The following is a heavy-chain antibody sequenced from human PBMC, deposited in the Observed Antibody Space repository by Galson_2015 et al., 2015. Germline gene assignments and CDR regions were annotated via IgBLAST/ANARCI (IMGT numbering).Heavy chain of an antibody. CDR2: FSGTEDTA. V-gene: IGHV3-23*01. D-gene: IGHD6-19*01. CDR1: GFTLSDYA. Sequence: SLRLSCAASGFTLSDYAMSWVRQAPGKGLEWVAGFSGTEDTAYYTGSVKGRFTISRDNSEKTLNLQMSGLRVEDTAVYHCAKHSSGWYHHGMDVWGQGTTVTVSS. J-gene: IGHJ6*02. CDR3: AKHSSGWYHHGMDV.